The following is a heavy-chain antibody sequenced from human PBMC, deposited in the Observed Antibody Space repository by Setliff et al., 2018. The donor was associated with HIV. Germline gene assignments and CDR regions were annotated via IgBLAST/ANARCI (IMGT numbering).Heavy chain of an antibody. Sequence: TGGSLRLSCAASEFTFSSYSMNWVRQAPGKGLEWVASISSSGAHIFYADSLKGRFTISRDNSESMLYLQMNSLRAEDTAVYYCAKDHAPWREQEVARAAYWGQGTLVTVSS. CDR1: EFTFSSYS. J-gene: IGHJ4*02. CDR2: ISSSGAHI. D-gene: IGHD1-26*01. V-gene: IGHV3-21*04. CDR3: AKDHAPWREQEVARAAY.